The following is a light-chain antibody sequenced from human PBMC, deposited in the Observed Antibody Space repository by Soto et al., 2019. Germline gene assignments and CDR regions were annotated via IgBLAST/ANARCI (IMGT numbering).Light chain of an antibody. CDR1: RSLVYSDGNAY. CDR3: MQATRWPPT. V-gene: IGKV2-30*01. CDR2: KAS. J-gene: IGKJ1*01. Sequence: DVVMTQSPLSLPVTLGQPASISCRSSRSLVYSDGNAYLNWFQQRPCQSPRRLIYKASNRDSGVPDRFSGSESGTDFTLQINRVEAEDVGVYYCMQATRWPPTFVRGTRVEI.